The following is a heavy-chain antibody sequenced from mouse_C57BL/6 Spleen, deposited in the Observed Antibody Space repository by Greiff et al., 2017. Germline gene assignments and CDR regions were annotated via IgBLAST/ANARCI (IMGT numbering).Heavy chain of an antibody. D-gene: IGHD2-3*01. CDR2: INPSSGYT. J-gene: IGHJ2*01. CDR1: GYTFTSYW. V-gene: IGHV1-7*01. Sequence: QVQLQQSGAELAKPGASVKLSCKASGYTFTSYWMHWVKQRPGQGLEWIGYINPSSGYTKYNQKFKDKATLTADKSSNTAYMQLSSLTYEDSAVYYCARKGDYDGYGDFFDYWGPGTTLTVSS. CDR3: ARKGDYDGYGDFFDY.